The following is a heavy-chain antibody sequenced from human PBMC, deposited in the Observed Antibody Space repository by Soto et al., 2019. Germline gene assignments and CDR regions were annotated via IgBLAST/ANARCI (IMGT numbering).Heavy chain of an antibody. J-gene: IGHJ4*02. CDR1: GGSISSSNW. Sequence: QVQLQESGPGLVKPSGTLSLTCAVSGGSISSSNWWSWVRQPPGKGLEWIGEIYHSGSTNYNPSLKSRVTISVDKSKNQSSPKLSSVPAADTAVYYCARDREMATRGVYYFDYWGQGTLVTVSS. CDR2: IYHSGST. V-gene: IGHV4-4*02. CDR3: ARDREMATRGVYYFDY. D-gene: IGHD5-12*01.